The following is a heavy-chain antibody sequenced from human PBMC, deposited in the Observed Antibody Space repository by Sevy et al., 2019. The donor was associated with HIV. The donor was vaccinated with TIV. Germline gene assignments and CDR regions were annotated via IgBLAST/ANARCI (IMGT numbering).Heavy chain of an antibody. V-gene: IGHV3-23*01. CDR3: AKTLQKLPFHPRSFDY. J-gene: IGHJ4*02. CDR1: GFALRSYT. Sequence: GGSLRLSCAVSGFALRSYTMNWVRQAPGKGLEWVATISATGGSTYYADSVKGRFTISRDASKSTLFLQMNSLTAEDTAVYYCAKTLQKLPFHPRSFDYWGQGTLVTVSS. D-gene: IGHD2-21*02. CDR2: ISATGGST.